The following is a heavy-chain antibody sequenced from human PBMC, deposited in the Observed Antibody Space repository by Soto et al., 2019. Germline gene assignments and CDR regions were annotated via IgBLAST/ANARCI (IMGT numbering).Heavy chain of an antibody. CDR1: GYSFTSYW. CDR2: IYPGDFDT. D-gene: IGHD2-15*01. Sequence: GESLKISCKGSGYSFTSYWIGWVRQMPGKGLEWMGIIYPGDFDTRYSPSFQGQVTISADKSISTAYLQWSGLKASDTAIYYCARQLPYGGNSYYGMDVWGQGTTVTVSS. V-gene: IGHV5-51*01. CDR3: ARQLPYGGNSYYGMDV. J-gene: IGHJ6*02.